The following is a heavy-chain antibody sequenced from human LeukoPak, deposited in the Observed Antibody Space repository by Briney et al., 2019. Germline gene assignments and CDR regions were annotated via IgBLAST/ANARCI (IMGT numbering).Heavy chain of an antibody. V-gene: IGHV3-23*01. J-gene: IGHJ4*02. CDR1: GFTFSNYG. D-gene: IGHD2-2*01. CDR3: AKDRHDIVVVPAAILGY. Sequence: GGSLRLSCAASGFTFSNYGMSWVRQAPGKGLEWVSGISGSGGSTYYADSVKGRFTISRDNSKNTLYLQMNSLRAEDTAVYYCAKDRHDIVVVPAAILGYWGQGTLVTVSS. CDR2: ISGSGGST.